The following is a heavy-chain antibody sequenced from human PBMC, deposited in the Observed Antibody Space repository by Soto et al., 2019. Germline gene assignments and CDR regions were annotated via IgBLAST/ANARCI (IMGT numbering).Heavy chain of an antibody. V-gene: IGHV1-18*01. CDR3: ARDQVGGDIVVVTADPDFDY. CDR2: ISAYNGNT. Sequence: QVQLVQSGAEVKKPGASVKVSCKASGYTFTSYGISWVRQAPGQGLEWMGWISAYNGNTNYAQKLQGRGTMTTDTSTSTAYRELRSLRSDDTAVYYCARDQVGGDIVVVTADPDFDYWGQGTLVTVSS. CDR1: GYTFTSYG. J-gene: IGHJ4*02. D-gene: IGHD2-21*02.